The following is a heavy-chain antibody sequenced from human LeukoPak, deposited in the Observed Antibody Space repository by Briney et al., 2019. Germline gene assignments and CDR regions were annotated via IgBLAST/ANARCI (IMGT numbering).Heavy chain of an antibody. CDR3: ARETYFYDSSGYPHNYFDY. CDR1: GFTVSSNY. CDR2: INSRDGSI. V-gene: IGHV3-48*01. D-gene: IGHD3-22*01. J-gene: IGHJ4*02. Sequence: PGGSLRLSCAASGFTVSSNYMSWVRQVPGKGLEWLSYINSRDGSIDYADSVQGRFTISRDNAKNSLYLQMNSLRAEDTAVYYCARETYFYDSSGYPHNYFDYWGQGNLVTVSS.